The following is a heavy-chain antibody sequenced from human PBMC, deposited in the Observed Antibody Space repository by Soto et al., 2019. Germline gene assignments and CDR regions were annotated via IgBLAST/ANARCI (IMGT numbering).Heavy chain of an antibody. Sequence: GESLKISCKGSGYSFTSYWIGWVRQMPGKGLEWMGIIYPGNSDTRNSPSFQGQDNISANKSISTNYIKWSSLLASDTAIYYCARRSDLPYGMDVWGKGTTVTVSS. V-gene: IGHV5-51*01. D-gene: IGHD3-10*01. CDR2: IYPGNSDT. J-gene: IGHJ6*04. CDR1: GYSFTSYW. CDR3: ARRSDLPYGMDV.